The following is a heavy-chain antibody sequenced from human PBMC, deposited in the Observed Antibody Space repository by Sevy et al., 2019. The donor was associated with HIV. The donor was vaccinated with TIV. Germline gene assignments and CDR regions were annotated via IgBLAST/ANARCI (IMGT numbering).Heavy chain of an antibody. D-gene: IGHD3-22*01. CDR3: ARVRRFSSGPPDDWFDP. CDR2: IYYSGST. J-gene: IGHJ5*02. CDR1: GGSISSGGYY. Sequence: SENLSLTCTVSGGSISSGGYYWSWIRQHPGKGLEWIGYIYYSGSTYYNPSLRSRVTISVDTSKNQFSMKLSSVTAADTAVYYCARVRRFSSGPPDDWFDPWGQGTLVTVSS. V-gene: IGHV4-31*03.